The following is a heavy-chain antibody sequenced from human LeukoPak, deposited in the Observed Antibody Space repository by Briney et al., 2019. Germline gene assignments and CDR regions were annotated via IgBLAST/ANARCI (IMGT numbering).Heavy chain of an antibody. CDR2: ISSSSSTI. V-gene: IGHV3-48*02. CDR3: ASSLTSSSGMDV. J-gene: IGHJ6*02. D-gene: IGHD6-6*01. CDR1: GFTFSSYG. Sequence: PGGSLRLSCAASGFTFSSYGMHWVRQAPGKGLEWVSYISSSSSTIYYADSVKGRFTISRDNARNSLYLQMNSLRDEDTAVYYCASSLTSSSGMDVWGQGTTVTVSS.